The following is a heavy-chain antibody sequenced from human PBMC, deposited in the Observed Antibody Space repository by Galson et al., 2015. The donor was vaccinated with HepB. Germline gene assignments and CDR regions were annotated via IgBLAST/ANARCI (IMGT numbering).Heavy chain of an antibody. D-gene: IGHD6-13*01. CDR3: ASSPALAATGWVDS. CDR1: GFTFSNYA. CDR2: IRGSSGYS. J-gene: IGHJ5*01. Sequence: SLRLSCAASGFTFSNYAMSWVRQAPGQGLEWVSTIRGSSGYSYYADSVKGRFTISRANSKNAMYRQMNIIRAEDTAVFYCASSPALAATGWVDSWGQGTL. V-gene: IGHV3-23*01.